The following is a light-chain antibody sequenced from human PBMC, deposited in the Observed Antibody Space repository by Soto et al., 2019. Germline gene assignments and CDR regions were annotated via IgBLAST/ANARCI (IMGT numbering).Light chain of an antibody. CDR2: DAS. CDR1: QSVSSY. V-gene: IGKV3-11*01. CDR3: QLSQQRSSWPPIA. J-gene: IGKJ5*01. Sequence: EIVLTQSPATLSFSPGETDTLSCRPSQSVSSYLAWYQQKPGQAPRLLIYDASNRATGIPARFSGSGSGTDFTLTISSLEPEDFAVYYCQLSQQRSSWPPIAFGQGTRLEIK.